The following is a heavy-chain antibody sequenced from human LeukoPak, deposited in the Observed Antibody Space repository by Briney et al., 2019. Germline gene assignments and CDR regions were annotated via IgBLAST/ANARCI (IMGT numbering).Heavy chain of an antibody. D-gene: IGHD6-19*01. CDR2: FDPEDGKT. Sequence: ASVKVSCKLSGNTLTEFSMHWVRQAPGKGLEWMGGFDPEDGKTIYAQKFQGRVTMTEDTSTDTAYMELSSLRSEDTAVYYCARVGSGWSYFDYWGQGTLVTVSS. V-gene: IGHV1-24*01. CDR3: ARVGSGWSYFDY. CDR1: GNTLTEFS. J-gene: IGHJ4*02.